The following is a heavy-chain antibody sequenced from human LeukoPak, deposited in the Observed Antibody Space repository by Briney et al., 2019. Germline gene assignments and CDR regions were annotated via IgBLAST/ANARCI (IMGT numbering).Heavy chain of an antibody. V-gene: IGHV1-2*02. CDR2: INPNSGGT. D-gene: IGHD6-6*01. Sequence: ASVKVSCKASGYTFTGYYMHWVRQAPGQGLEWMGWINPNSGGTNYAQKFQGRVTMTRDTSISTAYMELSRLRSDDTAVYYCARAPESIAARRGYYYYYMDVWGKGTTVTVSS. CDR1: GYTFTGYY. CDR3: ARAPESIAARRGYYYYYMDV. J-gene: IGHJ6*03.